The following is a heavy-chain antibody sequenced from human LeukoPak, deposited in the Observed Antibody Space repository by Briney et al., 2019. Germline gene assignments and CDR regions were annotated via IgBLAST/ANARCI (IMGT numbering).Heavy chain of an antibody. J-gene: IGHJ2*01. CDR1: GYTLTELS. CDR3: ATKLDILTGYSNWYFDL. Sequence: ASVKVSCKVSGYTLTELSMHWVGQARGKGLEWMGGFDPEDGETIYAQNFQGRVTMTEDTSTDTAYMELSSLKSEDTAVHYCATKLDILTGYSNWYFDLWGRGTMVTVSS. V-gene: IGHV1-24*01. CDR2: FDPEDGET. D-gene: IGHD3-9*01.